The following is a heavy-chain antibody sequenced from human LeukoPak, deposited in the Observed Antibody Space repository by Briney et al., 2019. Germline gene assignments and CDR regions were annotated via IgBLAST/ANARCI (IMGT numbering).Heavy chain of an antibody. CDR1: GGSFSGYY. J-gene: IGHJ4*02. D-gene: IGHD3-22*01. Sequence: SETLSLTCAVYGGSFSGYYWCWIRQPPGKGLEWIGEINHSGSTNYIPSLKSRVTISVDTSKNQFSLKLSSVTAADTAVYYGAREANYDSSGYLYWGQGTLVTVSS. CDR2: INHSGST. V-gene: IGHV4-34*01. CDR3: AREANYDSSGYLY.